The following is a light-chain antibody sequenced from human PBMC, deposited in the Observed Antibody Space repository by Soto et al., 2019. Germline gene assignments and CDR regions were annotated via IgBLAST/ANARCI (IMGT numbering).Light chain of an antibody. CDR3: QQRYNLPLT. Sequence: EIVFTQSPATLSLSPGERATLSCRASQIVSNYLAWYQQKPGQVPRLLIYDASNRATGIPARFSGSGSGTDFTLTISSLEPEDFAVYYCQQRYNLPLTFGGGTKVEVK. V-gene: IGKV3-11*01. CDR2: DAS. J-gene: IGKJ4*01. CDR1: QIVSNY.